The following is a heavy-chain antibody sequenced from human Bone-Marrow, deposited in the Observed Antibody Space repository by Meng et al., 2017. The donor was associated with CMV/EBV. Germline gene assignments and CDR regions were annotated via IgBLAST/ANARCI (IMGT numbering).Heavy chain of an antibody. Sequence: GGSLRLSCAASGFTFSSYWMSWVRQAPGKGLEWVANIKQDGSEKYYVDSVKGRFTISRDNAKNSLYLQMNSLRAEDTAVYYCAKTLRVVQLYNWFAPWGHGTRVTFSS. CDR2: IKQDGSEK. CDR1: GFTFSSYW. D-gene: IGHD2-15*01. V-gene: IGHV3-7*01. CDR3: AKTLRVVQLYNWFAP. J-gene: IGHJ5*02.